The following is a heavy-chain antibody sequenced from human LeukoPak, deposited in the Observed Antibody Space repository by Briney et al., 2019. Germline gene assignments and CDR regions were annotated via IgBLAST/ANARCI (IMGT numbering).Heavy chain of an antibody. CDR2: INYNGIYI. V-gene: IGHV3-21*04. CDR3: AQLAGGSCSGSSCPDFDS. CDR1: GLTFSSYD. J-gene: IGHJ4*02. D-gene: IGHD2-15*01. Sequence: GGSLRLSCAASGLTFSSYDMTWVRQAPGKGLEYVSSINYNGIYIFSADSVKGRFTISRDKAKNSLYLEMNSLRVEDTAVYYCAQLAGGSCSGSSCPDFDSWGQGTLVTVSS.